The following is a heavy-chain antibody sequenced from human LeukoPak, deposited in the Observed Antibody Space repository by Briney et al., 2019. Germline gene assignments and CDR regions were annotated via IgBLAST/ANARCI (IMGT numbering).Heavy chain of an antibody. CDR2: IYYSGST. CDR3: ARELRSLSGIQLWSGPFDY. CDR1: GGSISSSSYY. Sequence: SETLSLTCTVSGGSISSSSYYWGWIRQPPGKGLEWIGSIYYSGSTYYNPSLKSRVTISVDTSKNQFSLKLSSVTAADTAVYYCARELRSLSGIQLWSGPFDYWGQGTLVTVSS. J-gene: IGHJ4*02. D-gene: IGHD5-18*01. V-gene: IGHV4-39*02.